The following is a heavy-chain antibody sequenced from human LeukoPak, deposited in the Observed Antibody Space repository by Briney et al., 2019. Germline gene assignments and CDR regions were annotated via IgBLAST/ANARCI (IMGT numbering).Heavy chain of an antibody. J-gene: IGHJ4*01. V-gene: IGHV3-20*04. CDR2: ISWNGGST. CDR1: GFTFDDYG. Sequence: GGSLRLPCAASGFTFDDYGMSWVRQAPGKGLEWVSGISWNGGSTGYADSVKGRFTIFRDNAKDSVYLQMNSLRAEDSATYYCVREGFYFFDFWGQGTLVTVSS. CDR3: VREGFYFFDF.